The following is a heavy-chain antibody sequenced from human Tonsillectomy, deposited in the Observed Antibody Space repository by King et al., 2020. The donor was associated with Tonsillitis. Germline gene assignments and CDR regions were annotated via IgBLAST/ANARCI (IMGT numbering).Heavy chain of an antibody. CDR2: ISYDGSNK. CDR3: AKDSAQAFDY. CDR1: GFTFSSYG. J-gene: IGHJ4*02. V-gene: IGHV3-30*18. Sequence: VQLVESGGGVVQPGRSLRLSCAASGFTFSSYGMHWVRQAPGKGLEWVAVISYDGSNKYYADSVKGRFTISRDNSKNTLYLQMNSLRAEDTAVYYCAKDSAQAFDYWGQGTLVTVSS. D-gene: IGHD3-10*01.